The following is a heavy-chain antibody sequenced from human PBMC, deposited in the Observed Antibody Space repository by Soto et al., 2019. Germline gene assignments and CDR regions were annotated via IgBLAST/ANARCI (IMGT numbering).Heavy chain of an antibody. J-gene: IGHJ3*02. CDR2: IYYSGST. D-gene: IGHD6-19*01. CDR3: ARMVADDAFDI. V-gene: IGHV4-59*01. Sequence: SETLSLTCTVSGGSISSYYWSWIRQPPGKGLEWIGYIYYSGSTNYNPSLKSRVTISVDTSKNQFSLKLSSVTAADTAVYYCARMVADDAFDIWGQGTMVTVSS. CDR1: GGSISSYY.